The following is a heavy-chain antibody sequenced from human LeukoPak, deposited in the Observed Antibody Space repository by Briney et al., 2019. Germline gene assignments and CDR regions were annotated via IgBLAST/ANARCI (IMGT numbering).Heavy chain of an antibody. CDR3: ARGVWFGELLTKRMAQDYYYYYGMDV. Sequence: SETLPLTCAVYGGSFSGYYWGWIRQPPGKGLEWIGEINHSGSTNYNPSLKSRVTISVDTSKNQFSLKLSSVTAADTAVYYCARGVWFGELLTKRMAQDYYYYYGMDVWGKGITVTVSS. V-gene: IGHV4-34*01. J-gene: IGHJ6*04. CDR2: INHSGST. CDR1: GGSFSGYY. D-gene: IGHD3-10*01.